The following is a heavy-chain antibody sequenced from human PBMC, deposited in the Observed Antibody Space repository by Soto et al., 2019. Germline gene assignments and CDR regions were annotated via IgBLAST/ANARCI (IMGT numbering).Heavy chain of an antibody. CDR3: ATGGYCSATRCYNFFDY. D-gene: IGHD2-2*02. Sequence: GESLKISCQGSGYSFATYWIGWVRQMPGKGLEWMGIIYPGDSDTRYSPSFQGQVTISADKSITPAYLQWSSLKASDTAIYYCATGGYCSATRCYNFFDYWGKGTLVTVPS. CDR1: GYSFATYW. CDR2: IYPGDSDT. V-gene: IGHV5-51*01. J-gene: IGHJ4*02.